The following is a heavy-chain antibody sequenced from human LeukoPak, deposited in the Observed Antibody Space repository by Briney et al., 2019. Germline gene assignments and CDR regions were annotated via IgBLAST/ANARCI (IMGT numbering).Heavy chain of an antibody. CDR3: TRGPILLWLHNGIDV. CDR1: GFILADHA. CDR2: VRSKAYGGTT. D-gene: IGHD5-18*01. J-gene: IGHJ6*02. Sequence: GGSLRLSCTASGFILADHAMAWVRQAPGKGLDCEGFVRSKAYGGTTEYATSVKGRFTISRDDSESIVYLQMNSLKTEDTAVYYCTRGPILLWLHNGIDVWGQGTTVIVSS. V-gene: IGHV3-49*04.